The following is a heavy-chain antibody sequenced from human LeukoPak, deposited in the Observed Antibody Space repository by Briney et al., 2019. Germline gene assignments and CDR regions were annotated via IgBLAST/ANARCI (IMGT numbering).Heavy chain of an antibody. CDR3: ATVSPYGDYNFDY. J-gene: IGHJ4*02. CDR1: GYIFTDYY. D-gene: IGHD4-17*01. Sequence: ASVKVSCKASGYIFTDYYMHWVRQAPGQGLEWMGWINPKSDGTKYAQNFQGRVTMTWDTSISTAYMELSSLRSEDTAVYYCATVSPYGDYNFDYWGQGTLVTVSS. V-gene: IGHV1-2*02. CDR2: INPKSDGT.